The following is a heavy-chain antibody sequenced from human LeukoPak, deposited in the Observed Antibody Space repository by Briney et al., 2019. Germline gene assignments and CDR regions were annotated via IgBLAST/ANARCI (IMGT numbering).Heavy chain of an antibody. J-gene: IGHJ6*03. CDR2: INPNSGGT. CDR3: ARLPEGIAVAGRRYMDV. CDR1: GYTFTGYY. Sequence: ASVKVSCKASGYTFTGYYMHWVRQAPGQGLEWMGWINPNSGGTNYAQKFQGRVTMTRDTSISTAYMELSRLRSDDTAVYYCARLPEGIAVAGRRYMDVWGKGTTVTVSS. V-gene: IGHV1-2*02. D-gene: IGHD6-19*01.